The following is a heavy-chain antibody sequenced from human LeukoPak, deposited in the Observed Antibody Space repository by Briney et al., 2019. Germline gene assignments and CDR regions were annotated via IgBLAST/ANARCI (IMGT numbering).Heavy chain of an antibody. CDR1: GFTFSSYA. CDR3: ARYGGWFGELPTDAFDI. Sequence: PGGSLRLSCAASGFTFSSYAMHWVRQALGKGLEYVSGISSNGGSTYYANSVKGRFTISRDNSKNTLYLQMGSLRAEDMAVYYCARYGGWFGELPTDAFDIWGQGTMVTVSS. J-gene: IGHJ3*02. V-gene: IGHV3-64*01. D-gene: IGHD3-10*01. CDR2: ISSNGGST.